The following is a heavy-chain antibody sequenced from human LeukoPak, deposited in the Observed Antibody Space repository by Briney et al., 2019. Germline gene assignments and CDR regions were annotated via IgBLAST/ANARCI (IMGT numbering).Heavy chain of an antibody. CDR3: ARGGTSFGYSFEC. Sequence: GGSLRFYCAASGFTFSSYNMHWVRQAPGKGLEWVSYISSSDSTIYYADSVKGRFTISRDNAKHSLYLQMNSLRAEDTAVYYCARGGTSFGYSFECWGQGTLVTVSS. J-gene: IGHJ4*02. CDR2: ISSSDSTI. V-gene: IGHV3-48*01. CDR1: GFTFSSYN. D-gene: IGHD2-2*01.